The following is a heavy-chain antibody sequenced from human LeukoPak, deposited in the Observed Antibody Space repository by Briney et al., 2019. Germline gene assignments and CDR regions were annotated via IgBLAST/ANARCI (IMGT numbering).Heavy chain of an antibody. J-gene: IGHJ5*02. CDR1: GFTFSSYA. Sequence: GGSLRLSCAASGFTFSSYAMSWVRQAPGKGLEWVSAISGSGGSTYYADSVKGRFTISRDNSKNTLYLQMNSLRAEDTAVYYCAKDQGGSWYLNWFDPWAREPWSPSPQ. D-gene: IGHD6-13*01. CDR2: ISGSGGST. V-gene: IGHV3-23*01. CDR3: AKDQGGSWYLNWFDP.